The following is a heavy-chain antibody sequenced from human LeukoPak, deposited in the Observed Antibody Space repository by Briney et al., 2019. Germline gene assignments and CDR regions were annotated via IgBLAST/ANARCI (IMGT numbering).Heavy chain of an antibody. CDR1: GGSISSSSYY. J-gene: IGHJ4*02. CDR3: ARTYYVWGSYRYTYFDY. Sequence: ASETLSLTCTVSGGSISSSSYYWGWIRQPPGKGLEWIGSIYYSGSTYYNPSLKSRVTISVDTSKNQFSLKLSSVTAADTAVYYCARTYYVWGSYRYTYFDYWGQGTLVTVSS. CDR2: IYYSGST. D-gene: IGHD3-16*02. V-gene: IGHV4-39*01.